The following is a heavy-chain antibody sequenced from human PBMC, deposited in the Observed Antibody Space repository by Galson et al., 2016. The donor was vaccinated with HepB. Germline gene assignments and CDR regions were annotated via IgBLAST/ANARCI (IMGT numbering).Heavy chain of an antibody. V-gene: IGHV4-61*02. CDR3: AREELGTYGPMRGYYYYYMDV. Sequence: TLSLTCTVSGDSISSGSHYWSWIRQPAGKGLEWIGRIYTSGNTNYNPSLESRVTISADTSKNQFSLKLTSVTAADTAVYYCAREELGTYGPMRGYYYYYMDVWGKGTTVTVSS. J-gene: IGHJ6*03. D-gene: IGHD7-27*01. CDR2: IYTSGNT. CDR1: GDSISSGSHY.